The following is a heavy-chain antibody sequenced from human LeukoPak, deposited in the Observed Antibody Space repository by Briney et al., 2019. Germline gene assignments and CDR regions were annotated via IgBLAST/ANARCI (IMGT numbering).Heavy chain of an antibody. Sequence: GASVKVSCKASGYTFTSYDINRVRQATGQGLEWMGWMNPNSGNTGYAQKFQGRVTMTRNTSISTAYMELSSLRSEDTAVYYCARATDRATDFDYWGQGTLVTVSS. CDR3: ARATDRATDFDY. V-gene: IGHV1-8*01. J-gene: IGHJ4*02. CDR2: MNPNSGNT. CDR1: GYTFTSYD. D-gene: IGHD5-18*01.